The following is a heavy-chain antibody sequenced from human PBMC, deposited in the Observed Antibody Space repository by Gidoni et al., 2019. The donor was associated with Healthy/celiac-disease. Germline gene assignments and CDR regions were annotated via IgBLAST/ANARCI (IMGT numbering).Heavy chain of an antibody. Sequence: EVQLVESGGGLVTPGGSLRLSCPASGFTFSNAGMNWVRQDPGKGLEWGGRIKSKTDGGTTDYAEPVKGRFTISRDDSKNTLYLQMNSLKTEDTAVYYCTTEGLWFGDPWGQGTLVTVSS. CDR3: TTEGLWFGDP. V-gene: IGHV3-15*07. D-gene: IGHD3-10*01. CDR2: IKSKTDGGTT. CDR1: GFTFSNAG. J-gene: IGHJ5*02.